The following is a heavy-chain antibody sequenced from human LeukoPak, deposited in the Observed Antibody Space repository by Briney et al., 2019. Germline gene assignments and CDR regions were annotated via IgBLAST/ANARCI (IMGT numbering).Heavy chain of an antibody. CDR2: INAGNGNT. CDR3: ARGLNLWFGELPFY. V-gene: IGHV1-3*01. Sequence: ASVKVSCKASGYTFTSYAMHWVHQAPGQRLEWMGWINAGNGNTKYSQKFQGRVTITRDTSASTAYMELSSLRSEDTAVYYCARGLNLWFGELPFYWGQGTLVTVSS. CDR1: GYTFTSYA. J-gene: IGHJ4*02. D-gene: IGHD3-10*01.